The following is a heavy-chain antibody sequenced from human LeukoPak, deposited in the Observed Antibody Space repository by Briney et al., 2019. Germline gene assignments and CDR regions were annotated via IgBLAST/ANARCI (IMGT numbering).Heavy chain of an antibody. D-gene: IGHD3-10*01. J-gene: IGHJ4*02. CDR2: ISYDGSNK. CDR3: AKALGSGGGDY. V-gene: IGHV3-30-3*01. Sequence: GGSLRLSCAASGFTFSTYAMHWVRQAPGKGLEWVALISYDGSNKYYADSVKGRFTISRDNAKNSLYLQMNSLRAEDTALYYCAKALGSGGGDYWGQGTLVTVSS. CDR1: GFTFSTYA.